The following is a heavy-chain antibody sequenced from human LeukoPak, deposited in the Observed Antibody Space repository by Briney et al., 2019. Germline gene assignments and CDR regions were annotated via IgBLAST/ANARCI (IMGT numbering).Heavy chain of an antibody. Sequence: SETLSLTCTVSGGSISNHHWSWIRQPPGKGLEWIGYIYYSGSTSYNPSLKSRVTISVDTSKTQFSLKLTSVTAADTAVYYCARSVYSSSSYFDYWGQGTLVTVSS. V-gene: IGHV4-59*11. D-gene: IGHD6-6*01. CDR3: ARSVYSSSSYFDY. CDR2: IYYSGST. J-gene: IGHJ4*02. CDR1: GGSISNHH.